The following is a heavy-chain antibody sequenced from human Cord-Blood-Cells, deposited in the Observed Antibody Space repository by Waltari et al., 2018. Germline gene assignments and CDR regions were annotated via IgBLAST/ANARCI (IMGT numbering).Heavy chain of an antibody. CDR2: LYYRGST. CDR1: GGSIRSGGYY. CDR3: ARDLLNWGSRAFDI. Sequence: QVQLQESGPGLVKPSQTLSLPCPVSGGSIRSGGYYWSWHRQHPGKGLEWIEYLYYRGSTYYNPSLKSRVTISVDTSKNQFSLKLSSVTAADTAVYYCARDLLNWGSRAFDIWGQGTMVTVSS. J-gene: IGHJ3*02. D-gene: IGHD7-27*01. V-gene: IGHV4-31*03.